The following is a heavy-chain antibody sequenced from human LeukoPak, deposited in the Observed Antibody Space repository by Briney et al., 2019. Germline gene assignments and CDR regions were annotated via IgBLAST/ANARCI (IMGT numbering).Heavy chain of an antibody. CDR1: GGSISSSSYY. Sequence: SETLSLTRTVSGGSISSSSYYWGWIRQPPGKGLEWIGSVYYSGSTYYNPSLKSRVTISVDTSKNQFSLKLSSVTAADTAVYYCAREGEDIVVVPSWFDPWGQGTLVTVSS. V-gene: IGHV4-39*07. D-gene: IGHD2-2*01. CDR2: VYYSGST. J-gene: IGHJ5*02. CDR3: AREGEDIVVVPSWFDP.